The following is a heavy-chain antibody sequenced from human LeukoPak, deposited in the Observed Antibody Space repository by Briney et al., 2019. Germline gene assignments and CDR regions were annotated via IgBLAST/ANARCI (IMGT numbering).Heavy chain of an antibody. J-gene: IGHJ4*02. V-gene: IGHV3-23*01. Sequence: GGSLRLSCAASGFTFSSYAMTWVRPAPGEGLEWVSAISGSSSSTHYADSVKGRFTISRDNSKNTLYLQMNSLRAEDTAVYSCARASGPFDYWGQGTLVTVSS. CDR1: GFTFSSYA. CDR2: ISGSSSST. D-gene: IGHD3-10*01. CDR3: ARASGPFDY.